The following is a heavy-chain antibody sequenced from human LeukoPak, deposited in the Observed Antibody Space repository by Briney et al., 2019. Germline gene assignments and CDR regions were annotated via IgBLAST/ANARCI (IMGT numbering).Heavy chain of an antibody. J-gene: IGHJ4*02. CDR3: ARAAWAYYYDSSGYSIGGVDY. CDR2: MSPNSGNT. D-gene: IGHD3-22*01. V-gene: IGHV1-8*01. Sequence: ASVKVSCKASGYTFTSYDFNWVRQATGQGLEWMGWMSPNSGNTGYAQKFQGRVTITADESTSTAYMELSSLRSEDTAVYYCARAAWAYYYDSSGYSIGGVDYWGQGTLVTVSS. CDR1: GYTFTSYD.